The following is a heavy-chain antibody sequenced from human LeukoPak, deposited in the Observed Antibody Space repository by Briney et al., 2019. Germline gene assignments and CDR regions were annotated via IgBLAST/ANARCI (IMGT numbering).Heavy chain of an antibody. V-gene: IGHV4-34*01. J-gene: IGHJ2*01. CDR2: INHSGST. CDR3: ARGPHCSSTSCYAKNWYFDL. Sequence: SETLSLTCAVYGGSFSGYYWSWIRQPPGKGLEWIGGINHSGSTNYNPSLKSRVTISVDTSKNQFSLKLSSVTAADTAVYYCARGPHCSSTSCYAKNWYFDLWGRGTLVTVSS. CDR1: GGSFSGYY. D-gene: IGHD2-2*01.